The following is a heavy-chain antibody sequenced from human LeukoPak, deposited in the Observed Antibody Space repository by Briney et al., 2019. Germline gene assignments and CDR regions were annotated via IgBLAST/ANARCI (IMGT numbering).Heavy chain of an antibody. D-gene: IGHD3-10*01. CDR1: GFTVSSYA. Sequence: GGSLRLSYAASGFTVSSYAMSWVRQAPGKGLEWVANIKQDGSEKYYVDSVKGRFTISRDNAKNSLYLQMNSLRAEDTAVYYCARVSRGSFDYWGQGTLVTVSS. CDR2: IKQDGSEK. V-gene: IGHV3-7*01. J-gene: IGHJ4*02. CDR3: ARVSRGSFDY.